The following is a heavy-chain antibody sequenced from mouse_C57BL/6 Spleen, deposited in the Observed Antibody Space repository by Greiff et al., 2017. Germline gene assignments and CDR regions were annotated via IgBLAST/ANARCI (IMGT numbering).Heavy chain of an antibody. J-gene: IGHJ4*01. CDR3: ARSRQLRLPYAMDY. V-gene: IGHV1-82*01. CDR1: GYAFSSSW. Sequence: VKLVESGPELVKPGASVKISCKASGYAFSSSWMNWVKQRPGKGLEWIGRIYPGDGDTNYNGKFKGKAILTADKSSSTAYMQLSSLTSEDSAVYFCARSRQLRLPYAMDYWGQGTSVTVSS. CDR2: IYPGDGDT. D-gene: IGHD3-2*02.